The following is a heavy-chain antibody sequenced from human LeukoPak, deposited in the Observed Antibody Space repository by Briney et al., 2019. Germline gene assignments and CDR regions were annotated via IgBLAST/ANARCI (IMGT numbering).Heavy chain of an antibody. CDR2: ITGSGSST. Sequence: PGGSLRLSCAASGFTFSSYALSWDRQAPGKGLEWVSAITGSGSSTYYADSVKGRLTIPRDNSKNTLYLQMNSLRAEDTAVYYCAKKKASGWLQPFDYWGQGTLVTVSS. J-gene: IGHJ4*02. D-gene: IGHD5-24*01. CDR1: GFTFSSYA. CDR3: AKKKASGWLQPFDY. V-gene: IGHV3-23*01.